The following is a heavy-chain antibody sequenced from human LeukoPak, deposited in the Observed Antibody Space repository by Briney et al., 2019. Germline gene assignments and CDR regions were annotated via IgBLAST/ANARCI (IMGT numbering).Heavy chain of an antibody. Sequence: SETLSLTCTVSGVSISSYYWSWIRQPPGKGLEWMGYIYYSGSTNYNPSLKSRVTISVDTSKNQFSLKLSSVTAADTAVYYCARHYGKYYDFWSGYYTGSYWYLDLWGRGTLVTVSS. V-gene: IGHV4-59*08. CDR3: ARHYGKYYDFWSGYYTGSYWYLDL. D-gene: IGHD3-3*01. J-gene: IGHJ2*01. CDR2: IYYSGST. CDR1: GVSISSYY.